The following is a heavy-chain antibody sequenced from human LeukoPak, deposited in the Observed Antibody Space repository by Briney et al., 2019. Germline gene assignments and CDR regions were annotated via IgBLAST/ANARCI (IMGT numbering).Heavy chain of an antibody. D-gene: IGHD2-21*01. J-gene: IGHJ4*02. V-gene: IGHV3-74*01. Sequence: GGSLRLSCAASGFIFSNYWMYWVRQAPGKGLVWVSRINSDGTSTTYADSVKGRFTISRDNAENTLYLQMSSLTAEDTAVYYCTRVRGGNYSDFWGQGTLVTVSS. CDR3: TRVRGGNYSDF. CDR2: INSDGTST. CDR1: GFIFSNYW.